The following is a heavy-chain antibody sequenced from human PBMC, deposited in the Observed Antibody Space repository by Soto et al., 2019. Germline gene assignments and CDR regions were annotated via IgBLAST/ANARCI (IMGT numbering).Heavy chain of an antibody. CDR3: ARVERGTATTVVDAFEI. V-gene: IGHV4-34*01. Sequence: QVQLQQWGAGLLKPSETLSLTCAVYGGSFSGYYWSWIRQPPGKGLEWIGEITNSGRTNYNPSLKSRVTISIDTPNSQLSLKLNSVTPADTAVYSCARVERGTATTVVDAFEIWGRGTMVTVSS. J-gene: IGHJ3*02. CDR1: GGSFSGYY. D-gene: IGHD1-1*01. CDR2: ITNSGRT.